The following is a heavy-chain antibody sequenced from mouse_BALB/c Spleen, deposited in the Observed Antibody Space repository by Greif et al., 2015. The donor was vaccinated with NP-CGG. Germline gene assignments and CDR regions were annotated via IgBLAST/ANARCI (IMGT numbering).Heavy chain of an antibody. J-gene: IGHJ4*01. CDR3: ARQYYDYDEGSAMDY. CDR1: GFTFSSYT. D-gene: IGHD2-4*01. V-gene: IGHV5-12-2*01. CDR2: ISNGGGST. Sequence: EVMLVESGGGLVQPGGSLKLSCAASGFTFSSYTMSWVRQTPEKRLEWVAYISNGGGSTYYPDTVKGRFTISRDNAKNTLYLQMSSLKSEDTAMYYCARQYYDYDEGSAMDYWGQGTSVTVSS.